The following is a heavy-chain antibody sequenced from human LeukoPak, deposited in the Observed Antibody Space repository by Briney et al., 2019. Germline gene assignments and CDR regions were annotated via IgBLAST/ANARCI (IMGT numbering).Heavy chain of an antibody. V-gene: IGHV1-18*01. J-gene: IGHJ4*02. Sequence: GASVKVSCKASGYTFTSYGISWVRQAPGQGLEWMGWISAYNGNTNYAQKLQGRVTMTTDTSTSTAHMELRSLRSDDTAVYYCARFYYDSSGYYSGGDYWGQGTLVTVSS. CDR2: ISAYNGNT. CDR3: ARFYYDSSGYYSGGDY. D-gene: IGHD3-22*01. CDR1: GYTFTSYG.